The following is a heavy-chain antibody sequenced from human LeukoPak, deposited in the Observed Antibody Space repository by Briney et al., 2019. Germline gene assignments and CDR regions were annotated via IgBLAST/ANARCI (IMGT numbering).Heavy chain of an antibody. Sequence: GGSLRLSCTASGFTVTSTYMDWVRQAPGKGLEWVSLIDAGGATDYADAVKGRFTISSDNSKNMVYLQMNSLRAEDSAVYYCARDRAATQSWVEFDLWGQGTLVTVSS. CDR1: GFTVTSTY. CDR3: ARDRAATQSWVEFDL. D-gene: IGHD4-11*01. V-gene: IGHV3-53*05. J-gene: IGHJ5*02. CDR2: IDAGGAT.